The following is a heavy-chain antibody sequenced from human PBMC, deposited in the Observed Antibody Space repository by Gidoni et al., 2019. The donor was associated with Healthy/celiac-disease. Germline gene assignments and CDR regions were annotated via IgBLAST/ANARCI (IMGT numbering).Heavy chain of an antibody. CDR3: ARAYSSGWYLD. D-gene: IGHD6-19*01. J-gene: IGHJ3*01. CDR1: GFTFSSYW. CDR2: IKQDGSEK. Sequence: EVQLVESGGGLVQPGGSLRLSCADSGFTFSSYWMSWGRQAPGQGLEWVANIKQDGSEKYYVDSVKGRFTISRDNAKNSLYLQMNSLRAEDTAVYYCARAYSSGWYLDWGQGTMVTVSS. V-gene: IGHV3-7*01.